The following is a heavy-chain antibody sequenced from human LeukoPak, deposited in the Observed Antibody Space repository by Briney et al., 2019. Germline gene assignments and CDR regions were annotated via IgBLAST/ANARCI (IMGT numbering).Heavy chain of an antibody. D-gene: IGHD1-26*01. CDR3: AGQVGYFGY. V-gene: IGHV4-61*02. CDR2: ISTSGST. CDR1: GGSVSSGSYF. J-gene: IGHJ4*02. Sequence: SQTLSLTCTVSGGSVSSGSYFWSWIRQPAGKGLEWIGRISTSGSTNYNPSLKSRVTISRDTSKNQFSLKPSTVTAADTAVYYCAGQVGYFGYWGQGTLVTVSS.